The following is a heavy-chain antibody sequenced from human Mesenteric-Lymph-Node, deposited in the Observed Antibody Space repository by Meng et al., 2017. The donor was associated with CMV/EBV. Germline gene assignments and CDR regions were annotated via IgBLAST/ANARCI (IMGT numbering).Heavy chain of an antibody. J-gene: IGHJ4*02. Sequence: GESLKISCAVSGFTFSSYAMAWVRQAPGKGLEWVSSISGSGGSTYYADSVKGRFTISRDNAKNSLYLQMNSLRAEDTAVYYCARDLTYYYGSWSPNYFDYWGQGTLVTVSS. CDR2: ISGSGGST. CDR1: GFTFSSYA. D-gene: IGHD3-10*01. V-gene: IGHV3-23*01. CDR3: ARDLTYYYGSWSPNYFDY.